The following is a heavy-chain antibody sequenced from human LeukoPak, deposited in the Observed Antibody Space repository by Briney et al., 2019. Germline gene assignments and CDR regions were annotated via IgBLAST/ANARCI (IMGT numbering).Heavy chain of an antibody. CDR1: GGSFSGYY. D-gene: IGHD1-1*01. V-gene: IGHV4-34*01. Sequence: PSETLSLTCAVYGGSFSGYYWSWIRQPPGKGLEWIGEINHSGSTNYNPSLKSRVTISVDKSKNQFSLKLSSVTAADTAVYYCARVLLGTTTPFDYWGQGTLVTVSS. J-gene: IGHJ4*02. CDR3: ARVLLGTTTPFDY. CDR2: INHSGST.